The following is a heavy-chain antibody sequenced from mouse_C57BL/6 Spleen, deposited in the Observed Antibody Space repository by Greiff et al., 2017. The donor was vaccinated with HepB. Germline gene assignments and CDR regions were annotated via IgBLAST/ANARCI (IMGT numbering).Heavy chain of an antibody. CDR1: GFTFSDYY. J-gene: IGHJ1*03. CDR2: ISNGGGST. CDR3: ARPGYGSHHWYFDV. V-gene: IGHV5-12*01. Sequence: DVQLVESGGGLVQPGGSLKLSCAASGFTFSDYYMYWVRQTPEKRLEWVAYISNGGGSTYYPDTVKGRFTISRDNAKNTLYLQMSRLKSEDTAMYYCARPGYGSHHWYFDVWGTGTTVTVSS. D-gene: IGHD1-1*01.